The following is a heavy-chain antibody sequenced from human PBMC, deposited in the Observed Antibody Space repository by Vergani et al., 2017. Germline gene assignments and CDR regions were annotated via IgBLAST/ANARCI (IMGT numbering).Heavy chain of an antibody. Sequence: QVHLVESGGGVVQPGRSLTLSCVASGFSFRGHGMHWVRQAPGKGLEWVAMISYDADRRDYGDFAKGRFTISRDSSKTVYLQMNSLRVDDTAMYFCAKDLSYSTALPHFDSRAQGTLVTVSS. J-gene: IGHJ4*02. CDR1: GFSFRGHG. CDR2: ISYDADRR. V-gene: IGHV3-30*18. CDR3: AKDLSYSTALPHFDS. D-gene: IGHD4-11*01.